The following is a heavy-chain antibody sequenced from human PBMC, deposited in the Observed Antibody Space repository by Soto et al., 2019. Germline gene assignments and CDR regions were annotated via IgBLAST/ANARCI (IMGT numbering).Heavy chain of an antibody. CDR3: ASDRYYGMDV. CDR1: GFTFSSYW. J-gene: IGHJ6*02. CDR2: INSDGSST. Sequence: EVQLVESGGGLVQPGGSLRLSCAASGFTFSSYWMHWVRQSPGKGLVWVSRINSDGSSTTYADSVKGRFTISRDNAKNTMYLQMNSLRAEDTAVCYCASDRYYGMDVWGQGTTVTVSS. V-gene: IGHV3-74*01.